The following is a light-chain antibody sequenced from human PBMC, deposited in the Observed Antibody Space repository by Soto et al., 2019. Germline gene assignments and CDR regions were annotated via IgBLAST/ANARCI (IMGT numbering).Light chain of an antibody. CDR3: SSDTSSNAYV. V-gene: IGLV2-14*03. J-gene: IGLJ1*01. CDR2: NVN. CDR1: SSDVGGYNS. Sequence: QSALTQPASVSGSPGQSIAISCTGTSSDVGGYNSDSCHQQHPGKAPELMNNNVNKRPSGVSDRFCCSKSGNTASLTISGLHAEDDDDYCCSSDTSSNAYVFGTGTKLTVL.